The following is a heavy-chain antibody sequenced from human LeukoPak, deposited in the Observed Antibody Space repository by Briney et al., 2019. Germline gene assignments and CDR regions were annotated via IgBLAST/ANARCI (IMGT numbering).Heavy chain of an antibody. Sequence: GASVKVSCKVSGYTLTELSMHWVRQAPGKGLEWMGGFDPEDGETIYAQKFQGRVTMTEDTSTDTAYMELSSLRSEDTAVYYCATKPIAVAGTGFDYWGQGTLVTVSS. J-gene: IGHJ4*02. D-gene: IGHD6-19*01. CDR1: GYTLTELS. V-gene: IGHV1-24*01. CDR3: ATKPIAVAGTGFDY. CDR2: FDPEDGET.